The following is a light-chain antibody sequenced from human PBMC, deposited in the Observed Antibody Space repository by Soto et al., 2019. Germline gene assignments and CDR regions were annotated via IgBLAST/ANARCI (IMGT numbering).Light chain of an antibody. CDR1: QSVSSN. CDR3: QQYNNWPLT. J-gene: IGKJ4*01. Sequence: EIVYIPFPATPFMSTGGRATLSCRASQSVSSNLAWYQQKPGQAPRLLIYGASTRATGIPARFSGSGSGTEFTLTISSLQSEDFAVYYCQQYNNWPLTFGGGTKVDIK. V-gene: IGKV3-15*01. CDR2: GAS.